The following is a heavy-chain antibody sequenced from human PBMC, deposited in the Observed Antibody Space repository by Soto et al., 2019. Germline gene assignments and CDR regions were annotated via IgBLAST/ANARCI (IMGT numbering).Heavy chain of an antibody. CDR3: ARVISGSYYVYYYGMDV. D-gene: IGHD1-26*01. J-gene: IGHJ6*02. V-gene: IGHV1-69*13. CDR1: GGTLSSYA. Sequence: SVKPSSKASGGTLSSYAISGVRQAPGQGLEWMGGIIPIFGTANYAQKFQGRVTITADESTSTAYMELSSLRSEDTAVYYCARVISGSYYVYYYGMDVWGQGTTVTVSS. CDR2: IIPIFGTA.